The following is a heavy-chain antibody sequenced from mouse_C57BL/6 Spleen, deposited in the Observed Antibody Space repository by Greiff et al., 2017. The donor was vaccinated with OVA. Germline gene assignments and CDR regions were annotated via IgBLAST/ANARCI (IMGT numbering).Heavy chain of an antibody. CDR3: TSYDGNHGRWYFDV. J-gene: IGHJ1*03. Sequence: VHLVESGAELVRPGASVTLSCKASGYTFTDYEMHWVKQTPVHGLEWIGAIDPETGGTAYNQKFKGKAILTADKSSSTAYMELRSLTSEDSAVYYCTSYDGNHGRWYFDVWGTGTTVTVSS. V-gene: IGHV1-15*01. CDR1: GYTFTDYE. CDR2: IDPETGGT. D-gene: IGHD2-3*01.